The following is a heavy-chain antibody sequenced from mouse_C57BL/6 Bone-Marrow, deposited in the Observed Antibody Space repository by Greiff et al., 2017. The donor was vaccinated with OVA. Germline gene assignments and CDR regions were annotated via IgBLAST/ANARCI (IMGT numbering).Heavy chain of an antibody. CDR3: ASSHYYGSSFFDY. Sequence: EVMLVESGGGLVQPGGSLSLSCAASGFTFTDYYMSWVRQPPGKALEWLGFIRNKANGYTTEYSASVKGRFTISRDNSQSILYLQMNALRAEGSATYYCASSHYYGSSFFDYWGQGTTLTVSS. V-gene: IGHV7-3*01. CDR1: GFTFTDYY. J-gene: IGHJ2*01. D-gene: IGHD1-1*01. CDR2: IRNKANGYTT.